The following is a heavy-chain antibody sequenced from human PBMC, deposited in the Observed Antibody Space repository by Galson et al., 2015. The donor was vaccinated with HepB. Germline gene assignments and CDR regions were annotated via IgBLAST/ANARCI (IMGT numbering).Heavy chain of an antibody. J-gene: IGHJ6*03. CDR2: INPSGGST. V-gene: IGHV1-46*01. Sequence: SVKVSCKASGYTFTSYYMHWVRQAPGLGLEWMGIINPSGGSTSYAQKFQGRVTMTRDTSTSTVYMELSSLRSEDTAVYYCASSKVVPAAIPLYYYYYMDVWGKGTTVTVSS. D-gene: IGHD2-2*02. CDR3: ASSKVVPAAIPLYYYYYMDV. CDR1: GYTFTSYY.